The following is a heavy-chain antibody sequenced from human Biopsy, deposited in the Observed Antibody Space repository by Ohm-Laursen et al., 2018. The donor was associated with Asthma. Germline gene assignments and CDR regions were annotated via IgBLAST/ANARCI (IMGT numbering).Heavy chain of an antibody. V-gene: IGHV4-59*11. CDR1: GGSIRSHD. J-gene: IGHJ5*02. CDR2: VSHTGST. Sequence: TLSLTCTVSGGSIRSHDWTWIRLPPGKGLEYIGDVSHTGSTNYNPSLKSRVTMSLDTSKNQFSLRLTSVTPADTAVYYCARLADCSGGACYSYGWFDPWGHGTLVTVSS. CDR3: ARLADCSGGACYSYGWFDP. D-gene: IGHD2-15*01.